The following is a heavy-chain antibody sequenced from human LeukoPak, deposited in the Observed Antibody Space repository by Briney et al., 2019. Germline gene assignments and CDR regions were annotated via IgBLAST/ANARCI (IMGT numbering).Heavy chain of an antibody. Sequence: GGSLRLSCAASGFTFNTFGMHWVRQAPGKGLEWVAVISYDGNNEYNAGSVKGRFTISRDNSKNTLYLQMNSLRVEDTAVYYCARVNSNNFDYWGQGTLVTVSS. CDR3: ARVNSNNFDY. CDR1: GFTFNTFG. D-gene: IGHD1/OR15-1a*01. CDR2: ISYDGNNE. V-gene: IGHV3-30*03. J-gene: IGHJ4*02.